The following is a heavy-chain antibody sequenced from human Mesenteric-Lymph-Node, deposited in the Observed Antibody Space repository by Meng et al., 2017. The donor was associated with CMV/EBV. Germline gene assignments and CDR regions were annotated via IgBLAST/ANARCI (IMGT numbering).Heavy chain of an antibody. D-gene: IGHD3-10*01. J-gene: IGHJ2*01. CDR1: GGSFSGYY. Sequence: YGGSFSGYYWSWIRQAPGKGLEWIGRIDHSGSASYNPSLKSRVTISVDTSKNQFSLKLSSVTAADTALYYCARRSIVRGHSGFFDLWGRGTLVTVSS. V-gene: IGHV4-34*01. CDR2: IDHSGSA. CDR3: ARRSIVRGHSGFFDL.